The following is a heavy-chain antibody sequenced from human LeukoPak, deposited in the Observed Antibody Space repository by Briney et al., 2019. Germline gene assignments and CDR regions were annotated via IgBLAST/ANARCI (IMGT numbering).Heavy chain of an antibody. J-gene: IGHJ3*02. Sequence: SETLSLTCTVSGGSISGDHWNWIRQPPGKGLEWIGYIYYSGSTNYNPSLKSRVTITIDTSKYQYSLKLTSVTAADTAVYYCARRNDFGIWGQGTMVTVSS. CDR2: IYYSGST. CDR1: GGSISGDH. V-gene: IGHV4-59*08. CDR3: ARRNDFGI.